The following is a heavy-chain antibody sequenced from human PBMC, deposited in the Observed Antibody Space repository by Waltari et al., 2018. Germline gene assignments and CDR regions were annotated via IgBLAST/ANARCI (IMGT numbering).Heavy chain of an antibody. V-gene: IGHV4-38-2*02. CDR2: IYHSGST. CDR3: ARDRFAYSSSWYGTGWFDP. Sequence: QVQLQESGPGLVKPSETLSLTCAVSGYSISSGYYWGWIRQPPGQGLEWIGSIYHSGSTYYNPSLKSRVTISVDTSKNQFSLKLSSVTAADTAVYYCARDRFAYSSSWYGTGWFDPWGQGTLVTVSS. D-gene: IGHD6-13*01. CDR1: GYSISSGYY. J-gene: IGHJ5*02.